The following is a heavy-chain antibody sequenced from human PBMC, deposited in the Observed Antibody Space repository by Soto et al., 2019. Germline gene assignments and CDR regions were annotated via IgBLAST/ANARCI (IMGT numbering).Heavy chain of an antibody. V-gene: IGHV3-23*01. CDR2: LSGSGGTT. J-gene: IGHJ4*02. D-gene: IGHD3-10*01. CDR3: AKQRADYGSGADTFYFDS. CDR1: GVTFSNYA. Sequence: GGSLRLSCTFSGVTFSNYAMNWVRQAPGKGLEWVSSLSGSGGTTYYADSVKGRFIISRDNSKNTLYLLMNSLRAEDTALYYCAKQRADYGSGADTFYFDSWGQGALVTVSS.